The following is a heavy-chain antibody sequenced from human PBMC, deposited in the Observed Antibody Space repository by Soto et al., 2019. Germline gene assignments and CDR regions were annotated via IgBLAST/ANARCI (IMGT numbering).Heavy chain of an antibody. V-gene: IGHV1-2*02. D-gene: IGHD4-17*01. CDR3: ARGLDDYGDRRNWYFDL. CDR1: GYSFTGYF. Sequence: QVQLVQSGAEVKKPGASVKVSCRASGYSFTGYFLHWVRQAPGQGLEWMGWLNPHSGDTNYAQKFQGRVAMTRNKALSTAYVDMCRLISDGAAVYYCARGLDDYGDRRNWYFDLWGRGTLVTVSS. J-gene: IGHJ2*01. CDR2: LNPHSGDT.